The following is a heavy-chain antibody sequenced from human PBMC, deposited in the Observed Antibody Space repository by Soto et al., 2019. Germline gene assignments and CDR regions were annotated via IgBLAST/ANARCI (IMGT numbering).Heavy chain of an antibody. J-gene: IGHJ4*02. CDR3: ARGKLTGETYFDY. CDR1: GFTVSSNY. CDR2: IYSGGST. D-gene: IGHD7-27*01. Sequence: GGSLRLSCAASGFTVSSNYMSWVRQAPGKGLEWVSVIYSGGSTYYADSVKGRFTISRDNSKNTLYLQMNSLRAEDTAVYYCARGKLTGETYFDYWGQGTLVTISS. V-gene: IGHV3-53*01.